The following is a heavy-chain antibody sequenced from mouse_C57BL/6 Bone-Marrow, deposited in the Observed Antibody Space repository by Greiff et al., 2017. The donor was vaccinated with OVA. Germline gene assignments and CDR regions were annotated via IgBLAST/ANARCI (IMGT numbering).Heavy chain of an antibody. CDR3: ARTYDGYYGYFDV. D-gene: IGHD2-3*01. CDR1: GYSITSDY. Sequence: EVKLVESGPGLAKPSQTLSLTCSVTGYSITSDYWNWIRKFPGNKLEYMGYISYSGSTYYNPSLKSRISITRDTSKNQYYLQLNSVTTEDTATYYCARTYDGYYGYFDVWGTGTTVTVSS. J-gene: IGHJ1*03. CDR2: ISYSGST. V-gene: IGHV3-8*01.